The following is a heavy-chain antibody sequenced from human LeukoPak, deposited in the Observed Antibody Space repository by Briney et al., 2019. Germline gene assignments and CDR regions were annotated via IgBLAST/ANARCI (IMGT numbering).Heavy chain of an antibody. V-gene: IGHV3-23*01. CDR2: ISGSGGST. CDR3: AKERLPTRDYFDY. CDR1: GFTFSGYA. J-gene: IGHJ4*02. D-gene: IGHD5-12*01. Sequence: ASLRLSCAASGFTFSGYAMSWVRQAPGKGLEWVSAISGSGGSTYYADSVKGRFTISRDNSKNTLYLQMNSLRAEDTAVYYCAKERLPTRDYFDYWGQGTLVTVSS.